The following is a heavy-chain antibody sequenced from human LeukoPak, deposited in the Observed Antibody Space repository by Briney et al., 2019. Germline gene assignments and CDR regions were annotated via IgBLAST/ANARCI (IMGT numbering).Heavy chain of an antibody. V-gene: IGHV1-8*01. D-gene: IGHD3-22*01. Sequence: ASVKVSCKASGYTFTSYDINWVRQATGQGLEWMGWMNPNSGNTGYAQKFQGRVTMTRNTSISTAYMELSSLRSEDTAVYYCATAHYDSSGYYYALYYWGQGTLVTVSS. J-gene: IGHJ4*02. CDR3: ATAHYDSSGYYYALYY. CDR2: MNPNSGNT. CDR1: GYTFTSYD.